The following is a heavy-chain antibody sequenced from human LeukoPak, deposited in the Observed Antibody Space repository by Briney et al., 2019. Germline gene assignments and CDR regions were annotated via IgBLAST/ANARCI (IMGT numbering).Heavy chain of an antibody. CDR1: GGSISSGSYY. D-gene: IGHD3-22*01. J-gene: IGHJ6*03. V-gene: IGHV4-61*01. CDR3: ARGTYYYDSSYYYYYYMDV. Sequence: PSETLSLTCTVSGGSISSGSYYWSWIRQPPGKGLEWIGYIYYSGSTNYNPSLKSRVTISVDTSKNQFSLKLSSVTAADTAVYYCARGTYYYDSSYYYYYYMDVWGKGTTVTVSS. CDR2: IYYSGST.